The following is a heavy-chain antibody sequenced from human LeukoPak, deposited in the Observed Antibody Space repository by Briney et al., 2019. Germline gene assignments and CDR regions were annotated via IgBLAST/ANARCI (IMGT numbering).Heavy chain of an antibody. CDR1: GFTFSSYW. CDR3: AREGATYYYDSSGYGY. CDR2: IKQDGSEK. Sequence: GGSLRLSCAASGFTFSSYWMSWVRQAPGKGLEWVANIKQDGSEKYYVDSVKGRFTISRDNAKNSLYLQMNSLRAEDTAVYYCAREGATYYYDSSGYGYWGQGTLVTVSS. V-gene: IGHV3-7*01. D-gene: IGHD3-22*01. J-gene: IGHJ4*02.